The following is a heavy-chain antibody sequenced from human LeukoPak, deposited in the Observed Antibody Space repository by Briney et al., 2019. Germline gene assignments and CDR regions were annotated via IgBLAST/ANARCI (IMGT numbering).Heavy chain of an antibody. D-gene: IGHD5-12*01. CDR3: ARRGPSAYEFDY. J-gene: IGHJ4*02. CDR1: GDSICSSSYY. CDR2: MHYSGST. Sequence: SETLSLTCTVSGDSICSSSYYWGWIRQPPGKGLEWIGNMHYSGSTNYNPSLRSRVTIPVDTSKNQFSLKLSSVTAADTAVYYCARRGPSAYEFDYWGQGTLVTVSS. V-gene: IGHV4-39*01.